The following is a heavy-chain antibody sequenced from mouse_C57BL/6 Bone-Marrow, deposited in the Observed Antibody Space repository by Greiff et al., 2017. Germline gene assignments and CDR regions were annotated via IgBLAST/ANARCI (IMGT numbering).Heavy chain of an antibody. V-gene: IGHV1-85*01. Sequence: VKLMESGPELVKPGASVKLSCKASGYTFTSYDINWMKQRPGQGLEWIGWIYPRDGSTKYNEKFKGKATVTVDTSSSTAYMELHSLTSADAAVYFCARLEFDGSSGDWYFDVWGTGTTVTVSS. CDR2: IYPRDGST. CDR1: GYTFTSYD. J-gene: IGHJ1*03. CDR3: ARLEFDGSSGDWYFDV. D-gene: IGHD1-1*01.